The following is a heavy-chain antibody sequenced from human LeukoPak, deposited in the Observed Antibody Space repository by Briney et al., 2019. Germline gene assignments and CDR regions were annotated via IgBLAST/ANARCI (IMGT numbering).Heavy chain of an antibody. CDR2: IYYSGST. D-gene: IGHD5-18*01. CDR3: ARQNLESAMVRLYYFDY. CDR1: GGSISSSSYY. Sequence: SETLSLTCTVSGGSISSSSYYWGWIRQPPGKGLEWIGSIYYSGSTYYNPSLKSRVTISVDTSKNQFSLKLSSVTAADTAVYYCARQNLESAMVRLYYFDYWGQGTLVTVSS. V-gene: IGHV4-39*01. J-gene: IGHJ4*02.